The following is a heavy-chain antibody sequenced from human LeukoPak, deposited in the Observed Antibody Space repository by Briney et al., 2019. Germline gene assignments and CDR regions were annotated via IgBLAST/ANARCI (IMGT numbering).Heavy chain of an antibody. V-gene: IGHV4-61*05. CDR3: ARDSFGWELLWYFDY. CDR1: GDSISTSNSY. J-gene: IGHJ4*02. CDR2: IYYSGST. Sequence: SETLSLTCTVSGDSISTSNSYWGWIRQPPGKGLEWIGYIYYSGSTNYKPSVKSRVTISVDTSKNQFSLKLSSVTAADTAVYYCARDSFGWELLWYFDYWGQGTLVTVSS. D-gene: IGHD1-26*01.